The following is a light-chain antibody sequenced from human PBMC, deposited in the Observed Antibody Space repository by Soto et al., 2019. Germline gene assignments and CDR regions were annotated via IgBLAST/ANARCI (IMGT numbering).Light chain of an antibody. V-gene: IGKV1-39*01. Sequence: DIQMAQSPSSLSASVGDRVTVTCRSSQSISSYLNWYQQKPGRQPNLLIYDAASLRSGGPSRSSGSGSGTDFTLTISSLQPEDVATDYCQQSYSNLITFGQGTRLDIK. J-gene: IGKJ5*01. CDR1: QSISSY. CDR2: DAA. CDR3: QQSYSNLIT.